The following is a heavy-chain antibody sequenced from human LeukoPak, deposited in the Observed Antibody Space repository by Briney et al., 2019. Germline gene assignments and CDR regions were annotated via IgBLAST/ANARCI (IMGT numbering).Heavy chain of an antibody. V-gene: IGHV4-34*01. Sequence: SETLSLTCAVYGGSFSGYYWSWIRQPPGKGLEWIGDINHSGSTNYNPSLKSRVTISVDTSKNQFSLKLSSVTAADTAVYYCARDRDYYGSGSLSPDYWGQGTLVTVSS. CDR2: INHSGST. CDR1: GGSFSGYY. J-gene: IGHJ4*02. D-gene: IGHD3-10*01. CDR3: ARDRDYYGSGSLSPDY.